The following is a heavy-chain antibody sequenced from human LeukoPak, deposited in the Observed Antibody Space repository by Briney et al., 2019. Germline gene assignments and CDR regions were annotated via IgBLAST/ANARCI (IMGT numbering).Heavy chain of an antibody. CDR2: INHRGST. CDR3: ARGLRQLVRSWHY. V-gene: IGHV4-34*01. D-gene: IGHD6-6*01. J-gene: IGHJ4*02. CDR1: GGSFSGYY. Sequence: SETLSLTCAVYGGSFSGYYWSWIRQPPGKGLEWIGEINHRGSTNYNPSLKSRVTISVDTSKNQFSLRLSSVTAADTAVYYCARGLRQLVRSWHYWGQGTLVTVSS.